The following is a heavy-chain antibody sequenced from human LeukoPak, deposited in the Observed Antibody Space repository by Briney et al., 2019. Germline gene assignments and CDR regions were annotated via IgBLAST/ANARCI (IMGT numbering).Heavy chain of an antibody. CDR3: ARVDEDGFDY. J-gene: IGHJ4*02. CDR1: GYTFSSYG. Sequence: ASVKVSCKGSGYTFSSYGISWVRQAPGQGLEWMGWISTYNGNTNYAQKLQGRVTMTTDTSTSTAYMGLRSLRSDDPAVYYCARVDEDGFDYWGQGTLVTVSS. V-gene: IGHV1-18*01. CDR2: ISTYNGNT.